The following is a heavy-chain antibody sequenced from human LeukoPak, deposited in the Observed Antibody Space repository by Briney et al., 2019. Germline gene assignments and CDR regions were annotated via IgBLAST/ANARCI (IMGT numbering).Heavy chain of an antibody. D-gene: IGHD3-22*01. V-gene: IGHV3-23*01. Sequence: GGSLRLSCAASGFTFISYVMSWVRQAPGKGLEWVSAISGSGCRTYYADSVKGRFTISRDNSKNTLYLQMNSLRAEDTGVYYCANVYYYDSSGYDYWGQGTLVTVSS. J-gene: IGHJ4*02. CDR2: ISGSGCRT. CDR1: GFTFISYV. CDR3: ANVYYYDSSGYDY.